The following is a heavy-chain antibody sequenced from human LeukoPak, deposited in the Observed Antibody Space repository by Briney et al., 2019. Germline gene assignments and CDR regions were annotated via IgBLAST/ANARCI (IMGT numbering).Heavy chain of an antibody. V-gene: IGHV3-30*18. CDR1: GFTFSSYG. CDR2: ISYDGSNK. Sequence: GGSLRLSCAASGFTFSSYGMHWVRQAPGKGLEWVAVISYDGSNKYYADSVKGRFTISRDNSKNTLYLQMNSLRAEDTAVYYCAKDVSVIVATTSYGMDVWGQGTTVTVSS. D-gene: IGHD5-12*01. J-gene: IGHJ6*02. CDR3: AKDVSVIVATTSYGMDV.